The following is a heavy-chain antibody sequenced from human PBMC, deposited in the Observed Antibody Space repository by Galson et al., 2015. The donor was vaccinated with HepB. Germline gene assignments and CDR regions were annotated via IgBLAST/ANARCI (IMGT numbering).Heavy chain of an antibody. Sequence: SLRLSCAASGFTFSSYWMSWVRQAPGKGLEWVANVKQDGSEKYYVDSVKGRSTISRDNAKNSLYLQMNSLRAEDTAVYYCARDMKRCSGGSCYSFSYYYYGMDVWGQGTTVTVSS. D-gene: IGHD2-15*01. CDR2: VKQDGSEK. CDR1: GFTFSSYW. CDR3: ARDMKRCSGGSCYSFSYYYYGMDV. V-gene: IGHV3-7*03. J-gene: IGHJ6*02.